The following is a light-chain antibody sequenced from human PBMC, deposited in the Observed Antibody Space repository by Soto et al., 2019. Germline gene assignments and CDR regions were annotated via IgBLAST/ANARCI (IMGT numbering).Light chain of an antibody. CDR1: QSVDSY. V-gene: IGKV3-11*01. Sequence: EILLTQSPASLSFSPGERATLSCRASQSVDSYLVWYQQKPGQAPRLLIFGASNRATGIPARFSGSGSGTDFTLTINSLEPDDFAVYYCQQRDSWPITFGQGTRLEIK. J-gene: IGKJ5*01. CDR3: QQRDSWPIT. CDR2: GAS.